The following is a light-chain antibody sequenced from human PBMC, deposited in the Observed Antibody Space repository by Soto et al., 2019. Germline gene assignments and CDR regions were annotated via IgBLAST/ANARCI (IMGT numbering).Light chain of an antibody. CDR1: MRDVGAYNL. CDR3: SAYTARSTLV. CDR2: EVR. J-gene: IGLJ3*02. Sequence: QSALTQHSSVSGSAGQAITISCSGTMRDVGAYNLVSWYQQHPGTAPKLIIYEVRNRPSGISSRFSGSRSGNTASRTISGLQPEDEGVYYCSAYTARSTLVVGGGTKLTVL. V-gene: IGLV2-14*01.